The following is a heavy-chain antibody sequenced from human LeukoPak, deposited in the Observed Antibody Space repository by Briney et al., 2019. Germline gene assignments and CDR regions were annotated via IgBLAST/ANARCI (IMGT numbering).Heavy chain of an antibody. CDR3: ARDGLYCSSNTCFDY. CDR2: IYSGGTT. V-gene: IGHV3-53*01. Sequence: PGGSLRLSCAASGFTFSVFGMSRVRQAPGKGLEWVSVIYSGGTTYYADSVKGRFTISRDNSKNTLYLQMNSLRAEDTAVYYCARDGLYCSSNTCFDYWGQGTLVTVSS. CDR1: GFTFSVFG. D-gene: IGHD2-2*01. J-gene: IGHJ4*02.